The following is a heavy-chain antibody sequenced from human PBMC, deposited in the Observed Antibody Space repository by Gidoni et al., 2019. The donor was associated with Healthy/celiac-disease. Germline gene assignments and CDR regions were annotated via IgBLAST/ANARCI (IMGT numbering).Heavy chain of an antibody. V-gene: IGHV4-39*07. CDR3: ARDRSLAYCGGDCDSGFDY. D-gene: IGHD2-21*02. Sequence: QLQLQESGPGLVKPSETLSLTCTVSGGSISRSSYYWGWIRQPPGKVLEWIGSTYYSGSTYYNPSLKSRVTISVDTSKNQFSLKLSSVTAADTAVYYFARDRSLAYCGGDCDSGFDYWGQGTLVTVSS. CDR2: TYYSGST. CDR1: GGSISRSSYY. J-gene: IGHJ4*02.